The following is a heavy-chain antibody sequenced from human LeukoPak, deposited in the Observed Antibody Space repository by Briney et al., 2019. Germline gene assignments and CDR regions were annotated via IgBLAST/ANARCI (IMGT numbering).Heavy chain of an antibody. Sequence: GSLRLSCAASGFTLNNAWMSWARQAPGKGLEWLGRIKRETDGGTIDYAAPVKGRFTISRDDPRNTLYLQMDSLKIEDTAVYYCTTDRYYDNSELQFQHWGKGTLVTVSS. V-gene: IGHV3-15*01. CDR3: TTDRYYDNSELQFQH. J-gene: IGHJ1*01. D-gene: IGHD3-22*01. CDR1: GFTLNNAW. CDR2: IKRETDGGTI.